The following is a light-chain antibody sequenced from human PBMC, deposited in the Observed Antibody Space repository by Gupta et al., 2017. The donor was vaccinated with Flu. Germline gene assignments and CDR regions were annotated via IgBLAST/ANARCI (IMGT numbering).Light chain of an antibody. Sequence: DIQMPQSPSSLSASVGDRVTITCRASQSIGNYLNWYQQKPGKAPNLLIYGASSLQSGVPSRFSGSGSGTDFTLIISSLQREDFATYYCQQTNSVPLTFGGGTKVAI. CDR2: GAS. CDR3: QQTNSVPLT. CDR1: QSIGNY. V-gene: IGKV1-39*01. J-gene: IGKJ4*01.